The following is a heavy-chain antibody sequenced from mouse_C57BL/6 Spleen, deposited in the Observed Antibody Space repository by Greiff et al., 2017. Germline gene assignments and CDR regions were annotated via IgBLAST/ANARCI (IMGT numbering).Heavy chain of an antibody. CDR3: AKEDYYGNSYAMDY. CDR1: GFSLTSYG. V-gene: IGHV2-4*01. CDR2: IWSGGST. Sequence: VQLQQSGPGLVQPSQSLSITCTVSGFSLTSYGVHWVRQPPGKGLEWLGVIWSGGSTDYNAAFISRLSISKDNSKSQVFFKMNSLQADDTAIYDCAKEDYYGNSYAMDYWGQGTSVTVSS. D-gene: IGHD2-1*01. J-gene: IGHJ4*01.